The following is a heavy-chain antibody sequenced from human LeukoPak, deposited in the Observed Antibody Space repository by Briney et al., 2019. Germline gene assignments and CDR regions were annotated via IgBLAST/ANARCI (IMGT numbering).Heavy chain of an antibody. Sequence: GGSLRLSCAASGFTFSSYWITWVRQAPGKGLEWVANINQDGSEKCYVDSVKGRFTISRDNAKNSLSLQMNSLRVEDTAVYYCARGVVVAPRSAFDIWGQGTMATVSS. CDR1: GFTFSSYW. V-gene: IGHV3-7*01. CDR2: INQDGSEK. CDR3: ARGVVVAPRSAFDI. D-gene: IGHD2-2*01. J-gene: IGHJ3*02.